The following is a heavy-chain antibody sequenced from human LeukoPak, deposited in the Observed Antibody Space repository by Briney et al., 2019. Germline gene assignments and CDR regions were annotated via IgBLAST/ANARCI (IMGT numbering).Heavy chain of an antibody. CDR2: IYYSGST. CDR1: GGSISSYY. CDR3: ARADVEMATISVAFDI. D-gene: IGHD5-24*01. J-gene: IGHJ3*02. Sequence: SETLSLTCTVSGGSISSYYWSWIRQPPGKGLEWIGYIYYSGSTNYNPSLKSRVTISVDTSKNQFSLKLSSVTAADTAVYYCARADVEMATISVAFDIWGQGTMVTVSS. V-gene: IGHV4-59*01.